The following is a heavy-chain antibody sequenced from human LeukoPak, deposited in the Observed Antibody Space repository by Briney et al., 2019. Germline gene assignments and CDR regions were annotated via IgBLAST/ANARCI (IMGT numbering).Heavy chain of an antibody. Sequence: PGGSLRLSCAASGFTLSSYAMSWVRQAPGKGLEWVSAISGSGGSTYYADSVKGRFTISRDNSKNTLYLQMNSLRAEDTAVYYCAKDQSHHDSSGSLYDPWGQGTLVTVAS. J-gene: IGHJ5*02. CDR3: AKDQSHHDSSGSLYDP. D-gene: IGHD3-22*01. CDR2: ISGSGGST. V-gene: IGHV3-23*01. CDR1: GFTLSSYA.